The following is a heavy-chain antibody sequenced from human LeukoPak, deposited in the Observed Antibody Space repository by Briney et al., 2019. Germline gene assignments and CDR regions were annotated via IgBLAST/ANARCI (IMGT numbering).Heavy chain of an antibody. CDR1: GYTFTSYG. CDR2: IIPIFGTA. CDR3: ARGRDDIVVVPAAHNWFDP. V-gene: IGHV1-69*13. Sequence: ASVKVSCKASGYTFTSYGISWVRQAPGQGLEWMGGIIPIFGTANYAQKFQGRVTITADESTSTAYMELSSLRSEDTAVYYCARGRDDIVVVPAAHNWFDPWGQGTLVTVSS. J-gene: IGHJ5*02. D-gene: IGHD2-2*01.